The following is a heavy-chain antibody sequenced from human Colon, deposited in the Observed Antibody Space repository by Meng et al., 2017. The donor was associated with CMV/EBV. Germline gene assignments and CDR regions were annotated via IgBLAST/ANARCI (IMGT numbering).Heavy chain of an antibody. J-gene: IGHJ4*02. D-gene: IGHD3-3*01. Sequence: QVQRQQWGAGLLKPSETLSLTCAISGGSFNAYYLTWIRQSPGKGLEWIGELNHSGSSNYNPSLKSRVTISIDTSKRHFSLRLTSVTAADTAVYYCARGRNGWLLPLDSWGQGTLVTVPS. CDR3: ARGRNGWLLPLDS. CDR1: GGSFNAYY. V-gene: IGHV4-34*01. CDR2: LNHSGSS.